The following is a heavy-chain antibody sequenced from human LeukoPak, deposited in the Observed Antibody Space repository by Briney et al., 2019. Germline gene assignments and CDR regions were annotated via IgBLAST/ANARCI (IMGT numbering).Heavy chain of an antibody. V-gene: IGHV3-9*01. CDR2: ISWNSGSI. CDR3: SGGYGGSDY. CDR1: GFTFDDYA. J-gene: IGHJ4*02. Sequence: GGSLRLSCAASGFTFDDYAMHWVRQAPGKGLEWVSGISWNSGSIGYADSVKGRFTISRDNAKNSPYLQMNSLRAEDTAVYYCSGGYGGSDYWGQGTLVTVSS. D-gene: IGHD1-26*01.